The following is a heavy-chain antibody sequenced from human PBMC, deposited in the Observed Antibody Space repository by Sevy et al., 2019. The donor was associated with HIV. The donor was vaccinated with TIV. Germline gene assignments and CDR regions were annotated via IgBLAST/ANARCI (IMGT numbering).Heavy chain of an antibody. D-gene: IGHD4-4*01. V-gene: IGHV3-21*01. CDR2: ISSSSSYR. J-gene: IGHJ4*02. CDR3: ARGYSNYLIDY. CDR1: GFTFSSYS. Sequence: GGSLRLSCAASGFTFSSYSMNWVRQAPGKGLEWVSSISSSSSYRYYADSVKGRFTISRDNAKTLLFLQMNSLRAEDTAVYYCARGYSNYLIDYWGQGTLVTVSS.